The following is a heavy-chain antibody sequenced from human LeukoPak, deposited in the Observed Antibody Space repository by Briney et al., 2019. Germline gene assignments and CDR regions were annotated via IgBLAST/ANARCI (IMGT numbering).Heavy chain of an antibody. V-gene: IGHV3-48*04. CDR1: GFTFSSYS. CDR2: ISGSSTTI. J-gene: IGHJ1*01. D-gene: IGHD3-9*01. Sequence: GGSLRLSCAASGFTFSSYSMNWVRQAPGKGLEWVSYISGSSTTIYYGVSVNGRFTISRDNAKNSLYLQMISLIPEDSAMYYCARDGPGITIFGHFHHWGQGTLVTVSS. CDR3: ARDGPGITIFGHFHH.